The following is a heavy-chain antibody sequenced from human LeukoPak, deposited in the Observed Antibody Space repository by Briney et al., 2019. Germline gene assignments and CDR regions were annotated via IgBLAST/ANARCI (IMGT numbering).Heavy chain of an antibody. CDR1: GGSFSGYY. CDR2: IYYSGST. Sequence: PSETLSLTCAVYGGSFSGYYWSWIRQPPGKGLEWIGYIYYSGSTNYNPSLKSRVTISVDTSKNQFSLKLSSVTAADTAVYYCAGSGYSYPFDYWGQGTLVTVSS. V-gene: IGHV4-59*01. CDR3: AGSGYSYPFDY. J-gene: IGHJ4*02. D-gene: IGHD5-18*01.